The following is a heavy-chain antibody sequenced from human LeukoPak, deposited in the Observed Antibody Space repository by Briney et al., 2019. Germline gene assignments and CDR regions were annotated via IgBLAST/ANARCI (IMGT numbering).Heavy chain of an antibody. Sequence: ASVKVSCKASGYTFTSNGITWVRQAPGQGLEWMGWINPNSGGTNSAQKFQGRVTMTRDTSISTAYMELTRLRSDDTAVYYCARGPHWDPHFDYWGQGTLVTVSS. CDR1: GYTFTSNG. CDR3: ARGPHWDPHFDY. V-gene: IGHV1-2*02. J-gene: IGHJ4*02. D-gene: IGHD7-27*01. CDR2: INPNSGGT.